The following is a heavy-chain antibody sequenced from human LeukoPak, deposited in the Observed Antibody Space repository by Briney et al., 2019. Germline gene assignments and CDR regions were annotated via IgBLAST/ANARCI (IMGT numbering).Heavy chain of an antibody. V-gene: IGHV4-61*02. J-gene: IGHJ6*03. D-gene: IGHD1-26*01. Sequence: SETLSLTCTVSGGSISSGSYYWSWIRQPAGKGLEWIGRIYTSGSTNYNPSLKSRVTMSVDTSKNQFSLKLSSVTAADTAVYYCARVVFDIVGAGYYYYYMDVWGKGTTVTISS. CDR1: GGSISSGSYY. CDR3: ARVVFDIVGAGYYYYYMDV. CDR2: IYTSGST.